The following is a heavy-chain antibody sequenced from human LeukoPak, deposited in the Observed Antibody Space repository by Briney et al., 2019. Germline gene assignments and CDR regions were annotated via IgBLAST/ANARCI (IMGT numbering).Heavy chain of an antibody. J-gene: IGHJ3*02. CDR3: ARGISDCSGGSCYSPYAFDI. CDR1: GGSFSGYY. CDR2: VNHSGST. D-gene: IGHD2-15*01. V-gene: IGHV4-34*01. Sequence: PSETLSLTCAVYGGSFSGYYWSWIRPPPGKGLEWIGEVNHSGSTKYNPSLKSRVTISVDTSKIQFSLKLSSVTAADTAVYYCARGISDCSGGSCYSPYAFDIWGQGTMVTVSS.